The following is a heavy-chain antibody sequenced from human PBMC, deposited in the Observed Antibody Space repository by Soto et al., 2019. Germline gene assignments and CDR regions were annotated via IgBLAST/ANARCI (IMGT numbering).Heavy chain of an antibody. CDR1: GDSISDYY. V-gene: IGHV4-4*07. J-gene: IGHJ6*02. CDR2: FYYSGNT. CDR3: ARMYNSGFYRPEGDYFFYGMDV. Sequence: SETLSLTCTVSGDSISDYYWSWIRQPAGKGLEWIGRFYYSGNTKSNPSLKIRVTMSADTSKNQFSLSLRSVTAADSAIYYCARMYNSGFYRPEGDYFFYGMDVWGQGTTVTVSS. D-gene: IGHD6-19*01.